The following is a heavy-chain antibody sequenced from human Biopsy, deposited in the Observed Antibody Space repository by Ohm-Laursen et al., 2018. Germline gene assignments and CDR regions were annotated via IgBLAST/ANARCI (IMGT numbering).Heavy chain of an antibody. CDR3: VKDGGQTAPYSFDV. V-gene: IGHV3-23*01. D-gene: IGHD3-16*01. J-gene: IGHJ3*01. CDR2: ISGSGGRT. CDR1: GFTFSNYA. Sequence: SLRLSCTASGFTFSNYAMSWVRQAPGKGLEWVSGISGSGGRTYYAESMKGRFTISRDNSKKTVYLQMNSLSADDTAIYSCVKDGGQTAPYSFDVWGQGTMVTVSS.